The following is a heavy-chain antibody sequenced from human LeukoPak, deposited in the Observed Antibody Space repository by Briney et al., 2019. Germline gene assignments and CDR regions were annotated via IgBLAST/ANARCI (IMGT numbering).Heavy chain of an antibody. CDR1: GGSISSRSYY. CDR3: ASHGGGGSYYLNWFDP. J-gene: IGHJ5*02. Sequence: PSETLSLTCTVSGGSISSRSYYWGWLRQPPGKGLEWIGNIYYSGNTYCNPSLKSRVTISVDTAKNQFSLKLSSVTAADTAVYYCASHGGGGSYYLNWFDPWGQGTLVTVSS. D-gene: IGHD1-26*01. CDR2: IYYSGNT. V-gene: IGHV4-39*01.